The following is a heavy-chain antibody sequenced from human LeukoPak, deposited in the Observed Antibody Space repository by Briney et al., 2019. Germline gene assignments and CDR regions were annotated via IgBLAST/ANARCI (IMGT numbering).Heavy chain of an antibody. D-gene: IGHD3-22*01. CDR1: GGSISSYY. J-gene: IGHJ3*02. Sequence: SETLSLTCTVSGGSISSYYWSWIRQPPGKGLEWIGYIYYSGSTNYNPSLKSRVTISLDTSKNQFSLELSSVIAADTAVYYCVRHLDSSGYDPFDIWGQGTVVTVSS. CDR3: VRHLDSSGYDPFDI. CDR2: IYYSGST. V-gene: IGHV4-59*08.